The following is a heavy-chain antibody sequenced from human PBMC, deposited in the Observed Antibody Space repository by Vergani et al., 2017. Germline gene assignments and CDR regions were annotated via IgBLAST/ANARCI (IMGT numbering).Heavy chain of an antibody. J-gene: IGHJ5*02. CDR3: ARGGGYCSSTSCYTRWFDP. Sequence: VQLVESGGGLVKPGGSLRLSCAASGFTFSSYSMNWVRQAPGKGLEWVSSISSSISYIYYADSVKGRFTISRDNAKNSLYLQMNSLRAEDTAVYYCARGGGYCSSTSCYTRWFDPWGQGTLVTVSS. CDR2: ISSSISYI. D-gene: IGHD2-2*02. V-gene: IGHV3-21*01. CDR1: GFTFSSYS.